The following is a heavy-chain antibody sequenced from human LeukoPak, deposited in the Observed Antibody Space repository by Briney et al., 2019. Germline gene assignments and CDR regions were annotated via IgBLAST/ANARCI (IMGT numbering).Heavy chain of an antibody. CDR3: ARARLSYYYDSSLGY. J-gene: IGHJ4*02. Sequence: ASVKVSCKASGYTFTSYYMHWVRQAPGQGLEWMGIINPSGGSTSYAQKFQGRVTMTRDTSMSTVYMELSSLRSEDTAVYYCARARLSYYYDSSLGYWGQGTLVTVSS. V-gene: IGHV1-46*01. CDR1: GYTFTSYY. D-gene: IGHD3-22*01. CDR2: INPSGGST.